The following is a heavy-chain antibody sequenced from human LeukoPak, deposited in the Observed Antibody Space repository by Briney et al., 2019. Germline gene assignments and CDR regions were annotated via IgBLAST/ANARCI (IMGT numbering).Heavy chain of an antibody. CDR2: IYTSGST. V-gene: IGHV4-4*07. D-gene: IGHD2-15*01. Sequence: SEILSLTCTVSGGSITSYYWSWIRQPAGKGLEWIGRIYTSGSTNYNPSLKSRVTLSVDTSKNQFSLKLSSVTAADTAMYYCARLAVGWYFDLWGRGTLVTVSS. CDR1: GGSITSYY. CDR3: ARLAVGWYFDL. J-gene: IGHJ2*01.